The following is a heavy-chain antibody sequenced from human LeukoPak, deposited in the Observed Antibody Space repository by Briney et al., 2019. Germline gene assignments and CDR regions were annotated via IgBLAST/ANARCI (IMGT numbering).Heavy chain of an antibody. D-gene: IGHD6-19*01. CDR2: ISSSGSTI. CDR3: ARVAIAVAVFDY. CDR1: GFTFSSYE. J-gene: IGHJ4*02. Sequence: PGGSLRLSCAASGFTFSSYEMKWLRQAPGKGLEWVSYISSSGSTIYYADSVKGRFTISRDNAKNSLYLQMNSLRAEDTAVYYCARVAIAVAVFDYWGQGTLVTVSS. V-gene: IGHV3-48*03.